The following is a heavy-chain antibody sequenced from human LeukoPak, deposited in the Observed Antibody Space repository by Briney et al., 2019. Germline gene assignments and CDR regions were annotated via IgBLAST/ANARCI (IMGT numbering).Heavy chain of an antibody. CDR2: IIPILGIA. Sequence: GASVKVSCKASGGTFSSYAISWVRQAPGQGLEWMGRIIPILGIANYAQKFQGRVTITADKSTSTAYMELSSLRSEDTAVYYCARARHYYDSSGYSTEDYWGQGTLVTASS. CDR3: ARARHYYDSSGYSTEDY. CDR1: GGTFSSYA. J-gene: IGHJ4*02. V-gene: IGHV1-69*04. D-gene: IGHD3-22*01.